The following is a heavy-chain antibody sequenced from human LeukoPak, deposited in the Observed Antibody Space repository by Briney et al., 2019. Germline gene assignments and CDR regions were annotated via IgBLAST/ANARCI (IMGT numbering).Heavy chain of an antibody. D-gene: IGHD6-6*01. CDR2: INSDGSEG. J-gene: IGHJ3*01. CDR3: ARSSYSSSSSV. V-gene: IGHV3-7*03. Sequence: GGSLRLSCAVSGLTFSGFWMSWSRQAPGKGLEWVASINSDGSEGYYADVVKGRFTISRDNAKNSLYLQINSLRAEDTPVYYCARSSYSSSSSVWGQGTMVTVSS. CDR1: GLTFSGFW.